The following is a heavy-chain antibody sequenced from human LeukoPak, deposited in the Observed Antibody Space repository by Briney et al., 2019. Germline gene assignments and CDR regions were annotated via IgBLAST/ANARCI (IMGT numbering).Heavy chain of an antibody. CDR1: GFTVGSNY. Sequence: GGSLRLSXAASGFTVGSNYMSWVRQTPGKGLEWVSVIYSGGSTYYADSVKGRFTISRDNSKNTLYLQMNSLRAEDTAVYYCARGRDDAFDIWGQGTMVTVSS. CDR3: ARGRDDAFDI. V-gene: IGHV3-53*01. CDR2: IYSGGST. J-gene: IGHJ3*02.